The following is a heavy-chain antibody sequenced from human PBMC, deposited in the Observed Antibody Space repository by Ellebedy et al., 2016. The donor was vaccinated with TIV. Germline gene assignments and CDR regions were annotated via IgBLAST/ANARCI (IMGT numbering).Heavy chain of an antibody. CDR3: ARHDPRYYESSGFYYRGWFDP. V-gene: IGHV4-59*08. D-gene: IGHD3-22*01. Sequence: PSETLSLTCTVSGGSISSYFWSWIRQPPGKGLEWIGYIDYSGNTNYNPSLQSRVTVSVDTSKNQFSLKLSSVTAADTAVYFCARHDPRYYESSGFYYRGWFDPWGQGILVTVSS. CDR1: GGSISSYF. J-gene: IGHJ5*02. CDR2: IDYSGNT.